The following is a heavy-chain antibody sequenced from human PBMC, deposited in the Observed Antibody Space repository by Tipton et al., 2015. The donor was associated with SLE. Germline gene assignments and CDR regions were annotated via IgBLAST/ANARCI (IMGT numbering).Heavy chain of an antibody. J-gene: IGHJ6*02. Sequence: TLSLTCTVFDGSLSGYYWTWIRQSPGKGLGWIGEVSHDGGANYNPSLESRGTISLETSKNQFSLKLTSVTAADTAVYYCARDGGQRVVSGTYDFYYYGLDVWGQGTTVTVSS. CDR2: VSHDGGA. V-gene: IGHV4-34*01. CDR3: ARDGGQRVVSGTYDFYYYGLDV. CDR1: DGSLSGYY. D-gene: IGHD6-13*01.